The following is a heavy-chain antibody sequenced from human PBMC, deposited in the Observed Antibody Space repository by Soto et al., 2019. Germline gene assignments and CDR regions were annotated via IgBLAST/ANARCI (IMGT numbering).Heavy chain of an antibody. D-gene: IGHD3-10*01. CDR1: GGTFSRYA. V-gene: IGHV1-69*13. Sequence: VKVSCKASGGTFSRYAISWLLQAPGQGLTWMGGIIPIFGTANYAQKFQGRVTITADESTSTAYMELSSLRAEDTAVYYCARTNHGSGRATHITGNDYYGMDVWGQGTTVSVS. CDR3: ARTNHGSGRATHITGNDYYGMDV. J-gene: IGHJ6*02. CDR2: IIPIFGTA.